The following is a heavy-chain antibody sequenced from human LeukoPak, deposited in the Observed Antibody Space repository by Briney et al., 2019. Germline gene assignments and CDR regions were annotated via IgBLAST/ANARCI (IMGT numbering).Heavy chain of an antibody. Sequence: PGGSLRLSCAASGFTFSNAWMSWVRQAPGKGLEWVGRIKDKSDGGTTDYAAPVKGRFTISRDDSKNTLYLQMKSLKTEDTAVYYCRTYYDILTGSGFDYWGQGTLVTVSS. J-gene: IGHJ4*02. V-gene: IGHV3-15*01. D-gene: IGHD3-9*01. CDR3: RTYYDILTGSGFDY. CDR2: IKDKSDGGTT. CDR1: GFTFSNAW.